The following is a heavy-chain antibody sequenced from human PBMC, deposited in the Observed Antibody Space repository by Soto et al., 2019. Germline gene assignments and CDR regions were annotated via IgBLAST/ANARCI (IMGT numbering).Heavy chain of an antibody. J-gene: IGHJ6*02. V-gene: IGHV1-69*13. Sequence: SVKVSCKASGGTFSSYAISRVRQAPGQGLEWMGGIIPIFGTAYYGQKFQVRVTITADESTSTAYMELSSLRAEDTAVYYCANGYEVGAAARYYYYYYGMDVWGQGTTVTVSS. CDR2: IIPIFGTA. CDR3: ANGYEVGAAARYYYYYYGMDV. D-gene: IGHD6-13*01. CDR1: GGTFSSYA.